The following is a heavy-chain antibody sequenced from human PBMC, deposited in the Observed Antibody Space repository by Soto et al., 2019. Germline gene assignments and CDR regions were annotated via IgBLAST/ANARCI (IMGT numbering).Heavy chain of an antibody. Sequence: GGSLRLSCAASGFTFDDYTMHWVRQAPGKGLEWVSLISWDGGSTYYADSVKGRFTISRDNSKNSLYLQMNSLRTEDTALYYCAKDILLSSSLAAAGTGFYYYGMDVWGQGTTVTVSS. J-gene: IGHJ6*02. V-gene: IGHV3-43*01. CDR3: AKDILLSSSLAAAGTGFYYYGMDV. D-gene: IGHD6-13*01. CDR1: GFTFDDYT. CDR2: ISWDGGST.